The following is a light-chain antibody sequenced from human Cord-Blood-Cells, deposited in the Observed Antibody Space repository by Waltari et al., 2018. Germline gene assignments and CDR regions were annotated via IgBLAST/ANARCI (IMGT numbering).Light chain of an antibody. J-gene: IGLJ2*01. CDR3: CSYAGSSTV. V-gene: IGLV2-23*01. CDR1: SRHVGSYNL. CDR2: EGS. Sequence: QSALTQPASVSGSPGQSITISCTGTSRHVGSYNLVSWYQQHPGKAPKLMIYEGSKRPSGVSNRFSGSKSGNTASLTISGLQAEDEADYYCCSYAGSSTVFGGGTKLTVL.